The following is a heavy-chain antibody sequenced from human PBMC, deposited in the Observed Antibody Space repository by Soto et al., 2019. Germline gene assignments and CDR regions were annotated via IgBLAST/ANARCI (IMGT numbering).Heavy chain of an antibody. CDR3: ARPWTPYSVYDGEYYYYYYGMDV. J-gene: IGHJ6*02. V-gene: IGHV3-74*01. Sequence: PGGSLRLSCAASGFTFSSYWMHWVRQAPGKGLVWVSRINSDGSSTSYADSVKGRFTISRDNAKNTLYLQMNSLRAEDTAVYYCARPWTPYSVYDGEYYYYYYGMDVWGQGTTVTVSS. CDR1: GFTFSSYW. D-gene: IGHD5-12*01. CDR2: INSDGSST.